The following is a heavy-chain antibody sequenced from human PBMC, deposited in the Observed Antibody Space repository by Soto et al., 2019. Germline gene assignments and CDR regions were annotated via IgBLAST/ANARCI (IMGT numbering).Heavy chain of an antibody. Sequence: PSETLSLSCTVSGGSISSSSYYWGWIRQPPGKGLEWIGSIYYSGSTYYNPSLKSRVTISVDTSKNQFSLKMSSVTAADTAVYYCARNLRSSSSITGGFTVGFSLDYWGQG. CDR1: GGSISSSSYY. J-gene: IGHJ4*02. D-gene: IGHD6-13*01. CDR2: IYYSGST. CDR3: ARNLRSSSSITGGFTVGFSLDY. V-gene: IGHV4-39*01.